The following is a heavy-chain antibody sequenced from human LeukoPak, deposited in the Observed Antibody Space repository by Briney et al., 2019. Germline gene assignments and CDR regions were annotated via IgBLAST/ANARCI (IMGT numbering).Heavy chain of an antibody. CDR1: EFTFGSYA. J-gene: IGHJ4*02. CDR3: ARMFYYFDF. CDR2: ISGSGGST. V-gene: IGHV3-23*01. Sequence: GGSLRLSCATSEFTFGSYAMGWVRQAPGKGLDWVSLISGSGGSTYYAGSVKGRFIISRDNSKNTLYLQMNSLRAEDTAVYFCARMFYYFDFWGQGTLVTVSS. D-gene: IGHD3-10*02.